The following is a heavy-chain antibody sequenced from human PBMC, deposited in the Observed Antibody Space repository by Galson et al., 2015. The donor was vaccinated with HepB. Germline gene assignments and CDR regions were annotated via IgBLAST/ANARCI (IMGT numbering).Heavy chain of an antibody. J-gene: IGHJ4*02. CDR1: GGTFSSYA. CDR3: ARAPDYYDSSGYYAPFDY. D-gene: IGHD3-22*01. Sequence: SVKVSCKASGGTFSSYAISWVRQAPGQGLEWMGGIILIFGTANYAQKFQGRVTITADESTSTAYMELSSLRSEDTAVYYCARAPDYYDSSGYYAPFDYWGQGTLVTVSS. CDR2: IILIFGTA. V-gene: IGHV1-69*13.